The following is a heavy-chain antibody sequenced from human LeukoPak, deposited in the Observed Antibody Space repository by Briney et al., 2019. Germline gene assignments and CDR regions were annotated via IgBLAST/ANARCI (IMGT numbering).Heavy chain of an antibody. V-gene: IGHV4-34*01. CDR1: GGSFSGYY. CDR3: ARGYPPGT. Sequence: KPSETLSLTCAVYGGSFSGYYWSWIRQPPGKGLEWIGEINHSGSTNYNPSLKSRVTISVDTSKNQFSLKLSSVTAADTAVYYCARGYPPGTSGPGTLVTVSS. J-gene: IGHJ5*02. CDR2: INHSGST. D-gene: IGHD3-10*01.